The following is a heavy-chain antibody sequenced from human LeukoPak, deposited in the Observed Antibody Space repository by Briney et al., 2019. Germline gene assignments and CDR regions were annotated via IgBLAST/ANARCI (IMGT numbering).Heavy chain of an antibody. V-gene: IGHV3-21*01. D-gene: IGHD4-11*01. J-gene: IGHJ4*02. CDR2: ISTTSSYI. CDR3: AREAYSHYGFDY. Sequence: PGGSLRLSCAASGFTFSSYTMNWVRQAPGKGLEWVSSISTTSSYIYYGDSVKGRLTISRDNAKNSLYLQMNSLRAEDTAVYYCAREAYSHYGFDYWGQGTLVTVPS. CDR1: GFTFSSYT.